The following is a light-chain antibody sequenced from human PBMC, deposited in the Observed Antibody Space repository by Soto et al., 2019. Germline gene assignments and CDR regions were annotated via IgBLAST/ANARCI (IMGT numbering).Light chain of an antibody. Sequence: EIVLTQSPGSLSLSPGERATLSCRASQSVSNNYLAWYQQKPGQTPRLLIHGASTRATGIPDRFSGIGSGTDFTLTISRLEPEDFAVYYCQQYGSSTGLLTFGPGTKVDIK. J-gene: IGKJ3*01. CDR1: QSVSNNY. CDR3: QQYGSSTGLLT. CDR2: GAS. V-gene: IGKV3-20*01.